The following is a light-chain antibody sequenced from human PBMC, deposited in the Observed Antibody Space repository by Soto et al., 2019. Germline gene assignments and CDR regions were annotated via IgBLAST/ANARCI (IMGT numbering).Light chain of an antibody. J-gene: IGKJ3*01. Sequence: DIQMTQSPSSLSASVGDRVSITCRASQSISTFFNWYQQKSGKAPKLMIYTKSTLQSCVPSRFSGSGSGTDFTLTISKVQHEDFATSYCQHGFSTPFAFGPPTKVDIK. CDR1: QSISTF. CDR3: QHGFSTPFA. V-gene: IGKV1-39*01. CDR2: TKS.